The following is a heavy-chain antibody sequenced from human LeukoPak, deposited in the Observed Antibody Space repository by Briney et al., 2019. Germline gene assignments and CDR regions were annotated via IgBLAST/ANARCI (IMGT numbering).Heavy chain of an antibody. CDR3: AREIGIAVAGSDY. D-gene: IGHD6-19*01. CDR1: GFIFSGYW. V-gene: IGHV3-74*01. Sequence: GGSLRLSCAASGFIFSGYWMHWVRQAPGKGLVWLSRIKNDGSITSYADSVKGRFTISRDNSKNMLYLQMNNPRAEDTAVYYCAREIGIAVAGSDYWGQGTLVTVSS. J-gene: IGHJ4*02. CDR2: IKNDGSIT.